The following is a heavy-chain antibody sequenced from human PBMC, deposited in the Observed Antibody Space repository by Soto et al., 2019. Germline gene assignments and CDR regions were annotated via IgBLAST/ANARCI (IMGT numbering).Heavy chain of an antibody. V-gene: IGHV4-39*01. D-gene: IGHD1-26*01. CDR2: IYYSGST. J-gene: IGHJ6*02. CDR3: ASVGYYYGMDV. CDR1: GGSISSSSYY. Sequence: QLQLQESGPGLVKPSETLSLTCTVSGGSISSSSYYWGWIRQPPGKGLEWIGSIYYSGSTYYNPSLKSRVTTSAGTPTPQSSLKLTSLTAADNAVYCCASVGYYYGMDVWGPGTTVTFSS.